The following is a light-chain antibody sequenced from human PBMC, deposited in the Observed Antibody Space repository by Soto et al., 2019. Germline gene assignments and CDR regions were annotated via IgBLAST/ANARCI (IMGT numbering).Light chain of an antibody. CDR3: QTWATGIQV. CDR2: LNSDGSH. V-gene: IGLV4-69*01. CDR1: GGHSSYA. Sequence: QSVLTQSPSASASPGASVKLTCTLTGGHSSYAIAWHQQQPEKGPRYLMKLNSDGSHDKGDGIPDRFSGSRSGAERYLTISTLQSDDEADYYCQTWATGIQVFGGGTKVTVL. J-gene: IGLJ3*02.